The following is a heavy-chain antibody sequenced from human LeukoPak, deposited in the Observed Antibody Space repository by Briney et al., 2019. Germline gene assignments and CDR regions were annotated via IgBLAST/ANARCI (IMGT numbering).Heavy chain of an antibody. CDR2: IKTDGTYT. CDR1: GFTFSSYW. CDR3: VADLGDYADF. Sequence: PGGSLRLSCAASGFTFSSYWMHWVRQAPGEGLVWVSRIKTDGTYTSNADSVKGRFTISRDNAKSTLYLQMNSLKVEDTAVYYCVADLGDYADFWGQGTLVTVSS. V-gene: IGHV3-74*01. J-gene: IGHJ4*02.